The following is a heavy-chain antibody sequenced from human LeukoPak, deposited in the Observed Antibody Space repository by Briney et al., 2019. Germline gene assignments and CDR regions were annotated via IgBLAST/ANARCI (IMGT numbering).Heavy chain of an antibody. CDR1: GYNFTTYW. J-gene: IGHJ6*02. D-gene: IGHD3-10*01. Sequence: GESLKISCQVSGYNFTTYWIGWVRQVPGKGLEWMGVIYPGDSDTRYHPSFRGQVSISVDRSMTAAYLQWRSLKASDTAIYYYARRGKTPDAYYGLDVWGQGTAVIVS. CDR2: IYPGDSDT. CDR3: ARRGKTPDAYYGLDV. V-gene: IGHV5-51*01.